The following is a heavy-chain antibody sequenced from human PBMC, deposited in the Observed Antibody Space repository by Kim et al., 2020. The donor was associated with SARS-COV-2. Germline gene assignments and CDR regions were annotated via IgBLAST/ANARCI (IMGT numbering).Heavy chain of an antibody. CDR1: GDSVSSNSAA. CDR2: TYYRSKWYN. V-gene: IGHV6-1*01. J-gene: IGHJ6*02. CDR3: ARDTIFHSSWYPEGATNYGMDV. Sequence: SQTLSLTCAISGDSVSSNSAAWNWIRQSPSRGLEWLGRTYYRSKWYNDYAVSVKSRITINPDTSKNQFSLQLNSVTPEDTAVYYCARDTIFHSSWYPEGATNYGMDVWGQGTTVTVSS. D-gene: IGHD6-13*01.